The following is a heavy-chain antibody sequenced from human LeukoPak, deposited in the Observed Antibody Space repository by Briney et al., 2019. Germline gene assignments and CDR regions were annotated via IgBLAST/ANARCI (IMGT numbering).Heavy chain of an antibody. D-gene: IGHD1-7*01. CDR2: IIPILGTA. Sequence: SVKVSCKASGGTFSSYAISWVRQAPGQGLEWMGGIIPILGTANYAQKFQGRVTITADESTSTAYMELSSLRSEDTAVYYCASVLSSGWNYAFDIWGQGTMVTVSS. V-gene: IGHV1-69*13. CDR1: GGTFSSYA. CDR3: ASVLSSGWNYAFDI. J-gene: IGHJ3*02.